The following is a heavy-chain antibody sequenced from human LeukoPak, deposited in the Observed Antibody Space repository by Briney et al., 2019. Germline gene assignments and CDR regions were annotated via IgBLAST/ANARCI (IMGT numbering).Heavy chain of an antibody. D-gene: IGHD6-13*01. J-gene: IGHJ4*02. Sequence: PSETQSLTCAVYGGSFSGYYWSWIRQPPGKGMEWIGEINHSGSTNYNPSLKSRVTISVDTSKNQFSLKLSSVTAADTAVYYCATEGIAAAGLDYWGQGTLVTVSS. CDR2: INHSGST. V-gene: IGHV4-34*01. CDR1: GGSFSGYY. CDR3: ATEGIAAAGLDY.